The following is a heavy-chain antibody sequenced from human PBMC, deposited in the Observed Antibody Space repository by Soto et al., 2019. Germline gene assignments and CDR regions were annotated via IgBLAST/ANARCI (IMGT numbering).Heavy chain of an antibody. CDR3: ARGPTPNFGFLEWSPNYYFDY. CDR2: IWYDGSNK. J-gene: IGHJ4*02. CDR1: GFTFSSYG. D-gene: IGHD3-3*01. Sequence: VQLLESGGGVVQPGRSLRLSCAASGFTFSSYGMHWVRQAPGKGLEWVAVIWYDGSNKYYADSVKGRFTISRDNSKNTLYLQMNSLRAEDTAVYYCARGPTPNFGFLEWSPNYYFDYWGQGTLVTVSS. V-gene: IGHV3-33*01.